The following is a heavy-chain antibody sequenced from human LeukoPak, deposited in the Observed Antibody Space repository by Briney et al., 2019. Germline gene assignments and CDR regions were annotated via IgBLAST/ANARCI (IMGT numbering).Heavy chain of an antibody. CDR1: GYTFTSYD. CDR2: MNPNSGNT. V-gene: IGHV1-8*01. D-gene: IGHD3-3*01. J-gene: IGHJ6*02. Sequence: GASVKVSCKASGYTFTSYDINWVRQATGQGLEWMGWMNPNSGNTGYAQEFQGRVTMTRNTSISTAYMELSSLRSEDTAVYYCARGGFLEWLLRTTYYYYGMDVWGQGTTVTVSS. CDR3: ARGGFLEWLLRTTYYYYGMDV.